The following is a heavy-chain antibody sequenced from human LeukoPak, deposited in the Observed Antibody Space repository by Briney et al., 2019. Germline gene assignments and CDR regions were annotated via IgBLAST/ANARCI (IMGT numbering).Heavy chain of an antibody. V-gene: IGHV3-48*03. CDR2: ISGGGTTI. Sequence: GGSLRLSCAASGFTFSSYEMNWVRQAPGKGLEWVSYISGGGTTIFYADSVKGRFTISRDNAKNSLYLHMNSLSAEDTAVYFCATETENSNYDAFDIWGQGTLVTVS. CDR1: GFTFSSYE. D-gene: IGHD4-11*01. J-gene: IGHJ3*02. CDR3: ATETENSNYDAFDI.